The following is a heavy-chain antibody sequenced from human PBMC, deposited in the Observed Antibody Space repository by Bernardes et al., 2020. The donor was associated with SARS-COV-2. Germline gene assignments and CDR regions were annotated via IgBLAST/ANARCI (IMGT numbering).Heavy chain of an antibody. J-gene: IGHJ4*02. Sequence: GGSLRLSCSASGFTFTTYSMIWVRQAPGKGLEWVSSLSRDSTYISYADSVKGRFTISRDNAKNSLYLQMNALRAEDTAVYYCVRAGILGASRGYFEYWGQGTLVTVSS. CDR3: VRAGILGASRGYFEY. CDR2: LSRDSTYI. CDR1: GFTFTTYS. V-gene: IGHV3-21*01. D-gene: IGHD1-26*01.